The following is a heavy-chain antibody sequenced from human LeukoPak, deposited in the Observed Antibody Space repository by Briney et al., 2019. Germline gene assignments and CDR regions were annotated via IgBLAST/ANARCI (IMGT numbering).Heavy chain of an antibody. V-gene: IGHV3-23*01. CDR2: ISSGSDST. J-gene: IGHJ6*03. CDR1: GFTFRNYA. D-gene: IGHD3-10*02. Sequence: GGSLRLSCAASGFTFRNYAMTWVRQAPGKGLEWVSAISSGSDSTYYADSVKGRFTISRDNSKSTLYLEMSSLRAEDTALYYCAKEMFHLHYHSMDVWGKGTEVTVSS. CDR3: AKEMFHLHYHSMDV.